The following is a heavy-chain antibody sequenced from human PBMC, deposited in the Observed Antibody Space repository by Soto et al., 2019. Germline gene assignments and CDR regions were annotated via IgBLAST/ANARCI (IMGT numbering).Heavy chain of an antibody. CDR3: AHRVLRTVFGLVTTTAIYFDF. CDR2: IYWDDDK. V-gene: IGHV2-5*02. J-gene: IGHJ4*02. Sequence: QITLNESGPPVVRPTETRTLTCRFSGFSLTTSGVGVGWIRQSPGKAPEWLALIYWDDDKRYSASLKSRLTITKDTSKNQVVVTVSDLDPTDTATYYCAHRVLRTVFGLVTTTAIYFDFWGQGTPVAVSS. CDR1: GFSLTTSGVG. D-gene: IGHD3-3*01.